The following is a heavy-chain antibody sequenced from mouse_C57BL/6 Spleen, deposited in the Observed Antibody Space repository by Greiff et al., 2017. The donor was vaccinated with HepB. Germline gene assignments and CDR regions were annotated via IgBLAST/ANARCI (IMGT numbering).Heavy chain of an antibody. CDR1: EYEFPSHD. D-gene: IGHD4-1*01. J-gene: IGHJ4*01. Sequence: DVKLQESGGGLVQPGESLKLSCESNEYEFPSHDMSWVRKTPEKRLELVAAINSDGGSTYYPDTMERRFIISRDNTKKTLYLQMSSLRSEDTALYYCARHGNGRRAMDYWGQGTSVTVSS. CDR3: ARHGNGRRAMDY. V-gene: IGHV5-2*01. CDR2: INSDGGST.